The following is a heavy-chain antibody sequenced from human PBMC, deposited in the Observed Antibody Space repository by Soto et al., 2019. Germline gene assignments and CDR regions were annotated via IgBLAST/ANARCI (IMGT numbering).Heavy chain of an antibody. J-gene: IGHJ4*02. D-gene: IGHD1-26*01. Sequence: QLQLVQSGAEVREPGSSVKVSCKASGGTFSSYTVIWVRQAPGQGLEWMGGITHTLNIAKYAEKFQGRVTITADEATSTVNMHLSSLRSEDTAVYFYVRGYYSGSNPSSFDYWGQGTLVAVSS. CDR2: ITHTLNIA. V-gene: IGHV1-69*01. CDR1: GGTFSSYT. CDR3: VRGYYSGSNPSSFDY.